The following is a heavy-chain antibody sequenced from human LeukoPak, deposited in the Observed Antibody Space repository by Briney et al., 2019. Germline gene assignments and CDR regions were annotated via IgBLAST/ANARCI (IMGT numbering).Heavy chain of an antibody. CDR3: ARDRHPYGYSSGCSDY. Sequence: PGGSLRLSCAASGFTFSSYSMNWVRQAPGKGLEWVSSISSSSSYIYYADSVKGRFTISRDNAKNSLYLQMNSLRAEGTAVYYCARDRHPYGYSSGCSDYWGQGTLVTVSS. CDR1: GFTFSSYS. D-gene: IGHD6-19*01. V-gene: IGHV3-21*01. J-gene: IGHJ4*02. CDR2: ISSSSSYI.